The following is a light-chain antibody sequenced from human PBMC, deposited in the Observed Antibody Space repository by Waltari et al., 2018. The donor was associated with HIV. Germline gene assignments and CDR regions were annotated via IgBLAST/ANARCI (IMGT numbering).Light chain of an antibody. CDR1: SNDIGSSNY. CDR2: DVS. J-gene: IGLJ1*01. Sequence: QSALTQPASVSGSPGQSITISCTGPSNDIGSSNYVSWHQQHPREAPKLIIHDVSDRPSGISNRFSGSKSGNTASLTISGLQTEDEADYYCSSYTSSITYVFGSGTRVTVL. V-gene: IGLV2-14*03. CDR3: SSYTSSITYV.